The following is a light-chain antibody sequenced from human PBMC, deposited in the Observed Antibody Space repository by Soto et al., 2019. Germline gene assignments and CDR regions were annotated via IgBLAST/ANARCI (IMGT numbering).Light chain of an antibody. Sequence: QSVLNQPASVSGSPGQSITISCTGTSSDVGGYNYVSWYQHHPGKAPKLLIYDVGNRPSGISNRFSGSKSDNTASLTISGLQPEDEADYYCSSYTTSNTRQIVFGTGTKVTVL. V-gene: IGLV2-14*03. CDR3: SSYTTSNTRQIV. CDR1: SSDVGGYNY. CDR2: DVG. J-gene: IGLJ1*01.